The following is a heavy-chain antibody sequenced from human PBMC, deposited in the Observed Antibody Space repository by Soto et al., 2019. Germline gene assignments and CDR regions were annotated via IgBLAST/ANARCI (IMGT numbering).Heavy chain of an antibody. CDR2: ISAKNGNT. J-gene: IGHJ4*02. CDR3: AREPPETPPDY. V-gene: IGHV1-18*01. Sequence: GXSVKVSSKTSGYPFIDYGIIWVRQSPGQGLEWMGWISAKNGNTNFAQKFRGRVTMITDTSTNTVYMELRNLRLDDTAVYYCAREPPETPPDYWGQGTLVTVPS. CDR1: GYPFIDYG.